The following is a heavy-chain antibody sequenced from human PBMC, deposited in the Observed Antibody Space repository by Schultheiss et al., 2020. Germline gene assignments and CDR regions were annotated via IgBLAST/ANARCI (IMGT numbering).Heavy chain of an antibody. CDR2: ISYDGSNK. D-gene: IGHD6-19*01. Sequence: GGSLRLSCAASGFTFSSYGMHWVRQAPGKGLEWVAVISYDGSNKYYADSVKGRFTISRDNSKNTLYLQMNSLRAEDTAVYYCAKRSGWYFFDYWGQGTLVNVSS. V-gene: IGHV3-30*18. CDR1: GFTFSSYG. J-gene: IGHJ4*02. CDR3: AKRSGWYFFDY.